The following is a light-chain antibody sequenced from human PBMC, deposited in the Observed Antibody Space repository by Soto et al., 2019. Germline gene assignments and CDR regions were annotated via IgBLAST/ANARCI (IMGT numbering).Light chain of an antibody. CDR3: QQYENLPT. V-gene: IGKV1-33*01. Sequence: DLQMTQSQSSLSASVGARVTITCQASQNINNYLNWYQQKPGRAPKLLIYDASNLEAGVPSRFRGSGSGTDFTFTISRLQPEDIATYYCQQYENLPTFGQGTRLEIK. CDR2: DAS. J-gene: IGKJ5*01. CDR1: QNINNY.